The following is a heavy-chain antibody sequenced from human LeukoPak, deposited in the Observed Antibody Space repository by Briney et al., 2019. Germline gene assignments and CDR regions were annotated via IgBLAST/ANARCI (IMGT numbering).Heavy chain of an antibody. CDR1: AYTFNSNA. D-gene: IGHD1-26*01. V-gene: IGHV1-18*01. CDR2: ISVYNGNT. Sequence: ASVKVSCKASAYTFNSNAISWMRQAPGQGLEWMGWISVYNGNTNYAQKFHGRVTMTTETSTNIVYMELRSLTFDDTAVYYCARDLPGIVGVTAWFDPWGQGTLVTVSS. CDR3: ARDLPGIVGVTAWFDP. J-gene: IGHJ5*02.